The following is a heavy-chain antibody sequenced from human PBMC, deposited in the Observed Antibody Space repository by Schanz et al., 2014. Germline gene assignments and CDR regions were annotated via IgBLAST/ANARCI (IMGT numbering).Heavy chain of an antibody. CDR3: ARHSGYYYYYGMDV. Sequence: QLQLQESGPGLVKPSETLSLTCTVSGGSISSSSYYWGWIRQPPGKGLEWIGSIYYSGSTYYNPSLKMRFTLSVDTSKTHSSPKLSSVPAADTAVYYCARHSGYYYYYGMDVWGQGTTVTVSS. CDR1: GGSISSSSYY. V-gene: IGHV4-39*01. CDR2: IYYSGST. J-gene: IGHJ6*02.